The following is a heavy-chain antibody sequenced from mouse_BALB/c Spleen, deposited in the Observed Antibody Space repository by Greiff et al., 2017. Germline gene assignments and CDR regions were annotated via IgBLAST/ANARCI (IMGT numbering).Heavy chain of an antibody. Sequence: EVQLVESGGGLVQPGGSLKLSCAASGFDFSRYWMSWVRQAPGKGLEWIGEINPDSSTINYTPSLKDKFIISRDNAKNTLYLQMSKVRSEDTALYYCARGNYRYPWFAYWGQGTLVTVSA. CDR1: GFDFSRYW. J-gene: IGHJ3*01. CDR3: ARGNYRYPWFAY. V-gene: IGHV4-1*02. D-gene: IGHD2-14*01. CDR2: INPDSSTI.